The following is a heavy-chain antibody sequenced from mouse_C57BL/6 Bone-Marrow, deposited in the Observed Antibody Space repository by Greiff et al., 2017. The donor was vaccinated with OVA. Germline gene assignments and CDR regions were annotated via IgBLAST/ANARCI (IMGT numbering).Heavy chain of an antibody. D-gene: IGHD2-13*01. J-gene: IGHJ2*01. Sequence: QVQLKESGPELVKPGASVKISCKASGYAFSSSWMNWVKQRPGKGLEWIGRIYPGDGDTNYNGKFKGKATLTADKSSSTAYMQLSSLTSEDSAVYFCARYYYGGYWGQGTTFTVSS. V-gene: IGHV1-82*01. CDR2: IYPGDGDT. CDR1: GYAFSSSW. CDR3: ARYYYGGY.